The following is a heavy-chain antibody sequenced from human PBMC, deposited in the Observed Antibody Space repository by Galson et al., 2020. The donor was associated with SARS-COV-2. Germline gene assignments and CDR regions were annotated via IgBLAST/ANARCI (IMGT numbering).Heavy chain of an antibody. CDR3: ARGGYYDILTGYYPYYYGMDV. D-gene: IGHD3-9*01. Sequence: ASVKVSCKASGYTFTSYDINWVRQATGQGLEWMGWMNPNSGNTGYAQKFQGRVTMTRNTSISTAYMELSSLRSEDTAVYYCARGGYYDILTGYYPYYYGMDVWGQGTTVTVSS. V-gene: IGHV1-8*01. CDR2: MNPNSGNT. CDR1: GYTFTSYD. J-gene: IGHJ6*02.